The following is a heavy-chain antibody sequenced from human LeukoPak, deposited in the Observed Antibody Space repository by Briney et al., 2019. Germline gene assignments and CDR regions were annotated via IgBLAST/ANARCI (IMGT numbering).Heavy chain of an antibody. J-gene: IGHJ5*02. CDR3: ARDIGSNGFAP. V-gene: IGHV4-30-2*01. Sequence: SQTLSLTCAVSGGSISSGGYSWSWIRQPPGKGLEWIGDIYHSGSTYYNSSLKSRVTISVDRSKNQLSLKLSSVTAADTAVDNCARDIGSNGFAPWGQGTPVTSPQ. D-gene: IGHD1-26*01. CDR2: IYHSGST. CDR1: GGSISSGGYS.